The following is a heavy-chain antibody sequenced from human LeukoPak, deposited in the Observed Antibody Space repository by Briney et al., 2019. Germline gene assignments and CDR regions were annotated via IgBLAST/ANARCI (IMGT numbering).Heavy chain of an antibody. CDR2: ISNIGTT. Sequence: SETLSLTCAVYGGPFSGYYWTWIRQSPGKGLEWIGYISNIGTTSYNPSLQSRVTISRDTSKNQFSLKLSSVTAADTAVYYCASRPDYGFAFDIWGQGTMVTVSS. D-gene: IGHD4-17*01. CDR3: ASRPDYGFAFDI. CDR1: GGPFSGYY. V-gene: IGHV4-59*01. J-gene: IGHJ3*02.